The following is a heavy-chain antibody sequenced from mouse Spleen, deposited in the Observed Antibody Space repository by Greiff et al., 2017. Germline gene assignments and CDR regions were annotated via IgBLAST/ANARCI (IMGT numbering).Heavy chain of an antibody. V-gene: IGHV1-76*01. Sequence: QVQLQQPGAELVRPGASVKLSCKASGYTFTDYYINWVKQRPGQGLEWIARIYPGSGNTYYNEKFKGKATLTAEKSSSTAYMQLSSLTSEDSAVYFCAREGQLGLRRNFDYWGQGTTLTVSS. CDR1: GYTFTDYY. CDR2: IYPGSGNT. CDR3: AREGQLGLRRNFDY. D-gene: IGHD3-2*01. J-gene: IGHJ2*01.